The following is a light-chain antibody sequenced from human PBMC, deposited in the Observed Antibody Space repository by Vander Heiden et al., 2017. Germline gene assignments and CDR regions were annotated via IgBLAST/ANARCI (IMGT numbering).Light chain of an antibody. V-gene: IGKV1-8*01. Sequence: AMRMTQSPSSLSASTGDRVTITCRASQGISSHLAWYQQKPGKAPKLLIYGASTLQRGVPSRFSGSGSGTDFTVTISFLQSEDFATYYCQQYYSNPVTFGGGTKVEIK. CDR3: QQYYSNPVT. CDR1: QGISSH. J-gene: IGKJ4*01. CDR2: GAS.